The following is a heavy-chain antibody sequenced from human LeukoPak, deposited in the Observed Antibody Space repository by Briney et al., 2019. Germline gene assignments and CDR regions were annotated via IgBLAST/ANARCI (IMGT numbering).Heavy chain of an antibody. CDR3: ARAPPFYGESTRLGYYMDV. CDR2: TWYDGSNK. V-gene: IGHV3-33*01. CDR1: GFTFSSHN. Sequence: GGSLRLSCAASGFTFSSHNMHWVRQAPGKGLEWVTITWYDGSNKYYADSVKGRFTISRDNSKNTLYLQMNSLRVEDTAVYYCARAPPFYGESTRLGYYMDVWGKGTTVIVSS. J-gene: IGHJ6*03. D-gene: IGHD4-17*01.